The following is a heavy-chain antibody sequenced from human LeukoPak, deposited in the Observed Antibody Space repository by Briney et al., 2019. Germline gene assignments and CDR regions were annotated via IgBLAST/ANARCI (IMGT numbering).Heavy chain of an antibody. CDR1: GGSISSYY. Sequence: SETLSLTCTVSGGSISSYYWSWIRQPPGKGLEWIGYIYYSGSTNYNPSLKSRVTISVDTSKNQFSLKLSSVTAADTAVYYCARVNLGVIDYWGQGTLVTVSS. J-gene: IGHJ4*02. CDR2: IYYSGST. CDR3: ARVNLGVIDY. D-gene: IGHD3-10*01. V-gene: IGHV4-59*01.